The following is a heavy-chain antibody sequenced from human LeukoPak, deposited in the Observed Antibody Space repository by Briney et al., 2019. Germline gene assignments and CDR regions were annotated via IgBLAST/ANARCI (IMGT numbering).Heavy chain of an antibody. CDR2: IIPILGIA. Sequence: SVKVSCKASGGTFSSYAISWVRQAPGQGLEWMGRIIPILGIANYAQKFQGRVTITTDESTSTAYMELSSLRSEDTAVYYCARDARYSSSWYGDYWGQGTLVTVSS. CDR1: GGTFSSYA. CDR3: ARDARYSSSWYGDY. D-gene: IGHD6-13*01. V-gene: IGHV1-69*04. J-gene: IGHJ4*02.